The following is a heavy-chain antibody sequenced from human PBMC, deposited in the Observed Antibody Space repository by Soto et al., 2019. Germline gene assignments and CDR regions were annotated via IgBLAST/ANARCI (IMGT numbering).Heavy chain of an antibody. D-gene: IGHD1-26*01. J-gene: IGHJ6*01. CDR1: GGSISIHY. CDR3: ARDGREASGMDV. V-gene: IGHV4-59*11. CDR2: IYYRGST. Sequence: SETLSLTCTFSGGSISIHYWSWVRQAPGKGLEWIGHIYYRGSTTYNPSLRSRSTISVDTSNNQFSLKLNSVTTADTAVYYCARDGREASGMDVWGQGTKVTVSS.